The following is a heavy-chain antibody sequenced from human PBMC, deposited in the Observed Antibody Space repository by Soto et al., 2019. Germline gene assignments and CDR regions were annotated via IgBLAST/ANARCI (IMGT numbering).Heavy chain of an antibody. CDR2: IYYSGST. V-gene: IGHV4-59*01. CDR1: GGSISSYY. D-gene: IGHD4-17*01. CDR3: ARAYGYYFDY. Sequence: PSETLSLTCTVSGGSISSYYWSWIRQPPGKGLEWIGYIYYSGSTNYNPSLKSRVTISVDTSKNQFSLKLSPVTAADTAVYYCARAYGYYFDYWGQGTLVTVSS. J-gene: IGHJ4*02.